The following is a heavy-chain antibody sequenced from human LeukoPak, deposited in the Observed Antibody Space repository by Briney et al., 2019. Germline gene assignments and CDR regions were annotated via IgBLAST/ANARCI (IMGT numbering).Heavy chain of an antibody. CDR2: IYDSGST. CDR1: GASITRGGYY. V-gene: IGHV4-31*11. CDR3: ARVPMGASYYYMDV. D-gene: IGHD1-26*01. J-gene: IGHJ6*03. Sequence: SETLCLTCAVSGASITRGGYYWSWVRQHPGKGPEWIRHIYDSGSTYYNASLRSRLTISVDTSNNLFSLNLSSFTAADAAVYYCARVPMGASYYYMDVGGKGTTVTVSS.